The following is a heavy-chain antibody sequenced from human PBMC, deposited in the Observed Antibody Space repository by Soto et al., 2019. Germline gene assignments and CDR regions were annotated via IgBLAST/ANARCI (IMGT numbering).Heavy chain of an antibody. Sequence: QLQLQESGPGLVKPSETLSLSCTVSGDSISTSSSYYWGWIRQPPGKGLEWIANMYYSGSTYYNPSLKSRVTISLETSKNQFSLKLYFVTAADSAVYYCARLKIVGILTYYMDVWGKGTTVTVSS. D-gene: IGHD3-3*01. V-gene: IGHV4-39*01. CDR1: GDSISTSSSYY. CDR3: ARLKIVGILTYYMDV. CDR2: MYYSGST. J-gene: IGHJ6*03.